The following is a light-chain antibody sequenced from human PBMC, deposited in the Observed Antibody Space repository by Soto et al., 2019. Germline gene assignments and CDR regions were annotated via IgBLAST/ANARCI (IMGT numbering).Light chain of an antibody. J-gene: IGKJ4*01. CDR2: DAS. Sequence: DIVMTQSPDSLAVSLGERATINCKSSQSFLYSSNNKNYLAWYQQKPGKAPKLLIYDASNLETGVPSRFSGGGSGTDFTFTISSLQPEDIATYYCQQYDNLPLTFGGGTKVDIK. CDR3: QQYDNLPLT. CDR1: QSFLYSSNNKNY. V-gene: IGKV4-1*01.